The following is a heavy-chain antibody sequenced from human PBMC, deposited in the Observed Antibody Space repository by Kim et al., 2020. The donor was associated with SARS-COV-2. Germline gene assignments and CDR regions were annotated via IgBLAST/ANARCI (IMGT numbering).Heavy chain of an antibody. J-gene: IGHJ5*02. CDR3: AKLVVVGSSYNWFDP. V-gene: IGHV3-23*01. D-gene: IGHD2-15*01. CDR2: ISDSAHKT. Sequence: GGSLRLSCAASGFIFSNYAMTWVRQAPGRGLEWVSGISDSAHKTFYTDSVKGRFTVSRDNPKNTLYLQMNSLRAEDTALYYCAKLVVVGSSYNWFDPWGQGRLVPVSS. CDR1: GFIFSNYA.